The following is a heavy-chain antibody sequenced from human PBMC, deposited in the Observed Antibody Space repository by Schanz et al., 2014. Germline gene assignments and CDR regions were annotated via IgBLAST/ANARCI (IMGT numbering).Heavy chain of an antibody. CDR2: IKEDGSKK. Sequence: DVQLVESGGGLVQPGGSLRLSCAASGFTFTGHWMSWVRQAPGKGLEWVANIKEDGSKKYYVDSVRGRFTIFRDNAKNSLYLQLNSLTAEDTAVYHCARDSRYCTGVDCKGDAFDLWGQGTLVTVSS. D-gene: IGHD2-8*02. V-gene: IGHV3-7*01. J-gene: IGHJ3*01. CDR1: GFTFTGHW. CDR3: ARDSRYCTGVDCKGDAFDL.